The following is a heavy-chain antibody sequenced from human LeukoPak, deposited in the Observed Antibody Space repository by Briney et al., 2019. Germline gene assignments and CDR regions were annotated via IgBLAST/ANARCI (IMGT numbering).Heavy chain of an antibody. CDR3: ARAYGSGSYHYFDY. J-gene: IGHJ4*02. D-gene: IGHD3-10*01. Sequence: SVKVSCKASGGTFSSYAISWVRQAPGQGLEWMGGIIPIFGTANYAQKFQGRVTITADESASTAYMELSSLRSEDTAVYYCARAYGSGSYHYFDYWGQGTLVTVSS. CDR2: IIPIFGTA. V-gene: IGHV1-69*13. CDR1: GGTFSSYA.